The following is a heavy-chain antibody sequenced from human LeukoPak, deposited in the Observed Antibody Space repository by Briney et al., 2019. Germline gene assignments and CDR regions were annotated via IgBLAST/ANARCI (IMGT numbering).Heavy chain of an antibody. V-gene: IGHV1-46*01. CDR2: INPSGGST. CDR3: ARDQATTVTTWYWAEYFQH. D-gene: IGHD4-17*01. CDR1: GYTFTRYY. Sequence: ASVKVSCKASGYTFTRYYLHWVRQAPGQGLEWMGIINPSGGSTSYAQKFQGRVTMTRDTSTSTVYMELSSLRSEDTAVYYCARDQATTVTTWYWAEYFQHWGQGTLVTVSS. J-gene: IGHJ1*01.